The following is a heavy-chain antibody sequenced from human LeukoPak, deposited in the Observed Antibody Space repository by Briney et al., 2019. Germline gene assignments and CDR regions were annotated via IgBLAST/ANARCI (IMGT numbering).Heavy chain of an antibody. V-gene: IGHV3-30*03. Sequence: GGSLRLSCAASGFTFISYGMHWVRQTPGKGLEWVAVISYDGSNKYYADSVKGRFTISRDNSKNTLYLQMNSLRAEDTAVYYCASNPGGYSYGSHYYYGMDVWGQGTTVTVSS. CDR2: ISYDGSNK. CDR1: GFTFISYG. CDR3: ASNPGGYSYGSHYYYGMDV. D-gene: IGHD5-18*01. J-gene: IGHJ6*02.